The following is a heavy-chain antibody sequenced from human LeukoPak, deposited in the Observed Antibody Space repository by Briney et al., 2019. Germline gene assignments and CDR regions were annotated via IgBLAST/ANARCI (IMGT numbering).Heavy chain of an antibody. D-gene: IGHD7-27*01. Sequence: GGSLRLSCAASGFTFNSFFLNWVRLTPGRELEWVACISQDGSETFYMDSVRGRFTISRDNTKNLLYLQMNSLRAEDTAVYFCVRDLGHSRHYFEYWGQGALVTVSS. CDR1: GFTFNSFF. V-gene: IGHV3-7*01. CDR2: ISQDGSET. CDR3: VRDLGHSRHYFEY. J-gene: IGHJ4*02.